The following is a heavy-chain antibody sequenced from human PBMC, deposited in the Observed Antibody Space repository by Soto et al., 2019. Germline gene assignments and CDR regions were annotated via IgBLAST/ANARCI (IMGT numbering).Heavy chain of an antibody. D-gene: IGHD3-9*01. CDR2: INPSGGST. CDR3: ARDPTYYDILTGYNPLDY. CDR1: GYTFTSYY. J-gene: IGHJ4*02. Sequence: QVQLVQSGAEVKKPGASVKVSCKASGYTFTSYYMHWVRQAPGQGLEWLGIINPSGGSTSYAQKFQGRVNMTRDTSTSTVYMELSSLRSEDTAVYYCARDPTYYDILTGYNPLDYWGQGTLVTVSS. V-gene: IGHV1-46*03.